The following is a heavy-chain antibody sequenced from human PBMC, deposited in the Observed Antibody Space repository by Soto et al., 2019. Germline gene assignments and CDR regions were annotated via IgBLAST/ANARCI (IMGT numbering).Heavy chain of an antibody. CDR1: GFTFSSYA. CDR3: AKDLAGAVYYYYYGMDV. D-gene: IGHD1-26*01. Sequence: PGWSLGLSCAASGFTFSSYAVSWVRQAPGKGLEWVSAISGSGGSTYYADSVKGRFTISRDNSKNTLYLQMNSLRAEDTAVYYCAKDLAGAVYYYYYGMDVWGQGTTVTV. CDR2: ISGSGGST. J-gene: IGHJ6*02. V-gene: IGHV3-23*01.